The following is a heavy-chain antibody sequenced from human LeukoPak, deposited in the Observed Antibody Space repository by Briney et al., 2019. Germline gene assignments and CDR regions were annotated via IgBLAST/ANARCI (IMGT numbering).Heavy chain of an antibody. CDR1: GLAFSSYA. D-gene: IGHD6-13*01. CDR3: ARVKGGIAAAGNYFDY. J-gene: IGHJ4*02. V-gene: IGHV3-30-3*01. CDR2: VSYDGGSK. Sequence: GRSLRLSCAASGLAFSSYAMHWVRQGPGKGLEWVALVSYDGGSKYYADSVKGRITISRDNSKNTLHLQMNSLRTEDTAVYYCARVKGGIAAAGNYFDYWGQGTLVTVSS.